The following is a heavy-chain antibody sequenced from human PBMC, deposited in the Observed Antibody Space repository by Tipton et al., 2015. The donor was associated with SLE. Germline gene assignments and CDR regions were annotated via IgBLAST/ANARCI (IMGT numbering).Heavy chain of an antibody. D-gene: IGHD1-26*01. Sequence: SLRLSCAASGFTFSSYSMNWVRQAPGKGLELVSFISSRGSSAYYAESVKGRFTVSRDNAKDSLFLQMDSLRVEDTGIYYCAGEFKSGYWGQGTLVTASS. CDR2: ISSRGSSA. V-gene: IGHV3-48*04. CDR3: AGEFKSGY. CDR1: GFTFSSYS. J-gene: IGHJ4*02.